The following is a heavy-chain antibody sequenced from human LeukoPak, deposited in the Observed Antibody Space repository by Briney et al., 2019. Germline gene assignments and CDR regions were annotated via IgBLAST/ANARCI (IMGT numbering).Heavy chain of an antibody. CDR2: INTNYGST. CDR3: ARGPSITMVRGGQWYYYMDV. Sequence: GASVKVSCKASGYTFTSYHIHWVRQAPGQGLEWMGIINTNYGSTSYAQKFLGRVSLTRDTSTSTVYMELSSLRSEDTAVYYCARGPSITMVRGGQWYYYMDVWGKGTTVTVSS. V-gene: IGHV1-46*01. J-gene: IGHJ6*03. CDR1: GYTFTSYH. D-gene: IGHD3-10*01.